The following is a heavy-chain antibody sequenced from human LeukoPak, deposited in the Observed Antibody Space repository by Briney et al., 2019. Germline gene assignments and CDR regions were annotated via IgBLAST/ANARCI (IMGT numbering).Heavy chain of an antibody. CDR3: AKAGPRYITGTTYLDY. J-gene: IGHJ4*02. CDR2: ISSSGSTI. CDR1: GFTFSDYY. D-gene: IGHD1-7*01. Sequence: GGSLRLSCAASGFTFSDYYMSWIRQAPGKGLEWVSYISSSGSTIYYADSVKGRFTISRDNSKDTLYLQMNSLRAEDTAVYYCAKAGPRYITGTTYLDYWGQGTLVTVSS. V-gene: IGHV3-11*04.